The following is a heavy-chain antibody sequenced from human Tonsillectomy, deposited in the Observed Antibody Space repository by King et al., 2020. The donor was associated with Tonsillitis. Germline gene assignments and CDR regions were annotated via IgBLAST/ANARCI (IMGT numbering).Heavy chain of an antibody. J-gene: IGHJ4*02. V-gene: IGHV3-30*03. CDR3: ATGRVYYILTRSVGALDY. Sequence: VQLVESGGRVVQPGRSLRLSCAASGFTFSTYGMHWVRQAPGKGLEWVAVISYDGSNKYYADSVKGRFTISRDNSKNTLYLQMNSLRGEDTAVYYCATGRVYYILTRSVGALDYWGQGTLVTVSS. CDR1: GFTFSTYG. CDR2: ISYDGSNK. D-gene: IGHD3-9*01.